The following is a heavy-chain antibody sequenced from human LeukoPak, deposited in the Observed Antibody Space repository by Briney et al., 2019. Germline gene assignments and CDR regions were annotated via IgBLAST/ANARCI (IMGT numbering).Heavy chain of an antibody. CDR2: IRYDGSNK. V-gene: IGHV3-30*02. J-gene: IGHJ4*02. Sequence: GGSLRLSCAASGFTFSSYGMHWVRQAPGKGLEWVAFIRYDGSNKYYADSVKGRFTISRDNSKNTLYLQMNSLRAEDTAVYYCAKANREYSSSWIDYWGQGTLVTVSS. CDR3: AKANREYSSSWIDY. D-gene: IGHD6-13*01. CDR1: GFTFSSYG.